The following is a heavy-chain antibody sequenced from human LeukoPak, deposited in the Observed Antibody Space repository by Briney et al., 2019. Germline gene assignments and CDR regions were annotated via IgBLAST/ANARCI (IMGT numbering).Heavy chain of an antibody. D-gene: IGHD6-13*01. J-gene: IGHJ4*02. CDR2: ISSSGSTI. V-gene: IGHV3-48*03. CDR3: AKDRKGIAVPGTLDY. CDR1: GFTFSSYE. Sequence: GGSLRLSCAASGFTFSSYEMNWVRQAPGKGLEWVSYISSSGSTIYYADSVKGRFTISRDNAKNSLYLQMNSLRAEDTALYYCAKDRKGIAVPGTLDYWGQGTLVTVSS.